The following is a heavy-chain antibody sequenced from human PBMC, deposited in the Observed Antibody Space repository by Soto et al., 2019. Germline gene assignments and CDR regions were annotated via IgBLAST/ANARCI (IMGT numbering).Heavy chain of an antibody. CDR1: GFTFSSYG. CDR3: ARSPGDQLLSGYYYGMDV. D-gene: IGHD2-2*01. V-gene: IGHV3-33*01. Sequence: QVQLVESGGGVVQPGRSLRLSCAASGFTFSSYGMHWVRQAPGKGLEWVAVIWYDGSNKYYADSVKGRFTISRDNYKNTLYLQMNSLRSEDTAVYYSARSPGDQLLSGYYYGMDVWGQGTTVTVSS. J-gene: IGHJ6*02. CDR2: IWYDGSNK.